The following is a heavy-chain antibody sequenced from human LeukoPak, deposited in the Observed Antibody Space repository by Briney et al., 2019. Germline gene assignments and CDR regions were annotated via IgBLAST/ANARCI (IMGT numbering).Heavy chain of an antibody. CDR1: GGTFGSYA. J-gene: IGHJ4*02. V-gene: IGHV1-69*13. CDR2: IIPIFGTA. CDR3: ARGGGYCSSTSCYKFDY. Sequence: GASVKVSCKASGGTFGSYAISWVRQAPGQGLEWMGGIIPIFGTANYAQKFQGRVTITADESTSTAYMELSSLRSEDTAVYYCARGGGYCSSTSCYKFDYWGQGTLVTVSS. D-gene: IGHD2-2*01.